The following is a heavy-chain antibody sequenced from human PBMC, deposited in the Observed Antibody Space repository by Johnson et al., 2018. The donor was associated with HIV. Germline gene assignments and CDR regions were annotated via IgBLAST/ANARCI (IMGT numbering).Heavy chain of an antibody. J-gene: IGHJ3*02. V-gene: IGHV3-66*02. D-gene: IGHD3-16*01. CDR2: IYSGGST. Sequence: VQLVESGGGLVQPGGSLRLSCAASGFTVSSNYMSWVRQAPGKGLEWVSVIYSGGSTYYADSVKGRFTISRDNSKNTLYLQMNTLRADDTAVYYCARGSRYTHDNDDVYLLQAFDIWGQGTMVTVS. CDR1: GFTVSSNY. CDR3: ARGSRYTHDNDDVYLLQAFDI.